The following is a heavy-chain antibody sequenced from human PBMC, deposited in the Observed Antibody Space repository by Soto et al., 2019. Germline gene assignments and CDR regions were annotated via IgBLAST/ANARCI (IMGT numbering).Heavy chain of an antibody. CDR3: ASAPLLYAGIGYYCDY. CDR2: INPVSGAT. J-gene: IGHJ4*02. CDR1: GYTFTDYY. Sequence: QVQLVQSGAEVKKPGASVKVACKASGYTFTDYYMHWVRQAPGQGLEWMGWINPVSGATKYAQKFQCGLTMTRDTSISTVYMDLSRLTPDDTALYSCASAPLLYAGIGYYCDYWGQGTLVTVSS. V-gene: IGHV1-2*02. D-gene: IGHD3-22*01.